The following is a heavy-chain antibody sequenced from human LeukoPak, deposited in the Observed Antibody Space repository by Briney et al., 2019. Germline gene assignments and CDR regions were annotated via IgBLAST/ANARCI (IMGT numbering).Heavy chain of an antibody. CDR1: GYTFTSYD. Sequence: GASVTVSCKASGYTFTSYDINWVRQATGQGLEWMGWMNPNSGNTGYAQKFQGRVTMTRNTSISTAYMELSSLRSEDTAVYYCARGRGIAVAGPVRYWGQGTLVTVSS. J-gene: IGHJ4*02. D-gene: IGHD6-19*01. CDR3: ARGRGIAVAGPVRY. V-gene: IGHV1-8*01. CDR2: MNPNSGNT.